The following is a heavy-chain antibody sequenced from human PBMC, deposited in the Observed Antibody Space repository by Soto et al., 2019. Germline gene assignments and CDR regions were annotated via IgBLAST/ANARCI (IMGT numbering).Heavy chain of an antibody. Sequence: QVQLMQSGAEVKRPGASVKISCKASGYTFINYNMNWVRQAPGQGLEWLGMISPSGDRSAYAPKFRGRVTMTSDTSTSTVYMELNSLRSEDPAVYYCARVRADADVYWGQGTLVIVSS. D-gene: IGHD6-19*01. V-gene: IGHV1-46*01. CDR1: GYTFINYN. CDR2: ISPSGDRS. J-gene: IGHJ4*02. CDR3: ARVRADADVY.